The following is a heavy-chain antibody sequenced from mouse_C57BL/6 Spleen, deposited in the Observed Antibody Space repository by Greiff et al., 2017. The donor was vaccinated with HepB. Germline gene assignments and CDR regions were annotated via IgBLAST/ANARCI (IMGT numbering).Heavy chain of an antibody. V-gene: IGHV1-69*01. CDR1: GYTFTSYW. J-gene: IGHJ2*01. CDR2: IDPSDSYT. CDR3: ARKDDSNFDY. D-gene: IGHD1-1*01. Sequence: QVQLKQPGAELVMPGASVKLSCKASGYTFTSYWMHWVKQRPGQGLEWIGEIDPSDSYTNYNQKFKGKSTLTVDKSSSTAYMQLSSLTSEDSAVYYCARKDDSNFDYWGQGTTLTVSS.